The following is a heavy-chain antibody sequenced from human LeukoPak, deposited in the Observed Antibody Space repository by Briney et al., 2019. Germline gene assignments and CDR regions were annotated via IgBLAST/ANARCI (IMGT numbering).Heavy chain of an antibody. D-gene: IGHD3-22*01. CDR1: GGSFSGYY. CDR3: ARVDYYDSSGYYYHDY. Sequence: SETLSLTCAVYGGSFSGYYWSWIRQPPGKGLEWIGEINHSGSTNYNPSLKSRVTISVDTSKNQFSLKLSSVTAADTAVYYCARVDYYDSSGYYYHDYWGQGTRVTVSS. J-gene: IGHJ4*02. V-gene: IGHV4-34*01. CDR2: INHSGST.